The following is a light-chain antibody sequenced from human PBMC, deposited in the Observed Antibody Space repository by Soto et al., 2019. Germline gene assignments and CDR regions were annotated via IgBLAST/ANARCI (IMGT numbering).Light chain of an antibody. J-gene: IGKJ5*01. Sequence: DIQLTQSPSFLSTSVGDRVTITCRASQDVSDYLAWYQHAPGKAPNLLIYAAYTLQSGVPSRFSGSGSGTEFSLTITSLQPEDFVTYYCQYLNGAPTITFGQGTRLDIK. CDR3: QYLNGAPTIT. CDR1: QDVSDY. V-gene: IGKV1-9*01. CDR2: AAY.